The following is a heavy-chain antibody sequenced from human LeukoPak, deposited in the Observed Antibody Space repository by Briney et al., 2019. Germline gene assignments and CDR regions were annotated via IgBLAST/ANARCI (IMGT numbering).Heavy chain of an antibody. Sequence: SETLSLTCTVSGGSISSYYWSWIRQPAGKGLEWIGRIYTSGTTNYNPSLKSRVTMSVDMSKNQFSLKLSSVTAADTAVYYCARVTGYMIEDYFDSWGQGTLVTVSS. D-gene: IGHD3-22*01. CDR3: ARVTGYMIEDYFDS. V-gene: IGHV4-4*07. J-gene: IGHJ4*02. CDR1: GGSISSYY. CDR2: IYTSGTT.